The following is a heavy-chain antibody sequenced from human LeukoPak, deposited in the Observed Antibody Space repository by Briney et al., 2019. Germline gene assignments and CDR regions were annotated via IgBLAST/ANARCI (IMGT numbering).Heavy chain of an antibody. D-gene: IGHD5-18*01. Sequence: GASLKISCKGSGYSITNYWIGLVRQMPGKRLELMGFNYPGDSDTRYSPSFQGQVTISADKSISTAYLQWSSLKASDTAMYYCAITRGYSYGFFDYWSQGTLVPVSS. V-gene: IGHV5-51*01. J-gene: IGHJ4*02. CDR1: GYSITNYW. CDR2: NYPGDSDT. CDR3: AITRGYSYGFFDY.